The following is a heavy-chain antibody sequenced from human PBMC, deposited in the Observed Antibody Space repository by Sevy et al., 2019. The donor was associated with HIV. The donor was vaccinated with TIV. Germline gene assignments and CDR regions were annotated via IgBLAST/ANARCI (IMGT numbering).Heavy chain of an antibody. J-gene: IGHJ4*02. Sequence: GGSLRLSCVASGFTFSDHYMEWVRQAPGKGLEWVGRTRNKAVGYTTEYAASVKGRFTISRDDSKNSLYVQMNSLKTEDTAVYYCATHAGIAAAGRVFDYWGQGTLVTVSS. CDR3: ATHAGIAAAGRVFDY. D-gene: IGHD6-13*01. V-gene: IGHV3-72*01. CDR1: GFTFSDHY. CDR2: TRNKAVGYTT.